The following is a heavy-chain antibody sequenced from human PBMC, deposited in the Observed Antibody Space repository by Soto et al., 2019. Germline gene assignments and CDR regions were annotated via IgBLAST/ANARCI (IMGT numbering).Heavy chain of an antibody. CDR1: GFTFSNYG. D-gene: IGHD1-7*01. Sequence: QVQLVESGGGVVQPGRSLRLSCAASGFTFSNYGLHWVRQAPGRGLEWVAFITYDGSYKYYGDSVRGRFTISRDNPKHTVDLEMNSLKPKDTAMYYCVKGGKGNYFGSFDSWGHGTLVTVSS. CDR2: ITYDGSYK. J-gene: IGHJ5*01. V-gene: IGHV3-30*18. CDR3: VKGGKGNYFGSFDS.